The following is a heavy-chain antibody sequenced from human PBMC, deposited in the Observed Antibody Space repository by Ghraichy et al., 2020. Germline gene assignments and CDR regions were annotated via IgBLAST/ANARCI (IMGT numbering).Heavy chain of an antibody. CDR3: ARDVRTGYCTGGTCYSPYYYGMDV. V-gene: IGHV3-7*01. J-gene: IGHJ6*02. D-gene: IGHD2-15*01. Sequence: GGSLRLSCAASGFTFSRSWMNWVRQAPGKGLEWVANIKQDGSEKYYVDSVKGRFTISRDNAKNSLFLQMNSLRAEDTAVYFCARDVRTGYCTGGTCYSPYYYGMDVWGQGTTVTVSS. CDR1: GFTFSRSW. CDR2: IKQDGSEK.